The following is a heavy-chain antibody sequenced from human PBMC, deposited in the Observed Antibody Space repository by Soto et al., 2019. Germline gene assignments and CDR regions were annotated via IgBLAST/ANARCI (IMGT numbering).Heavy chain of an antibody. Sequence: SETLSLTCTVSGGSISSSSYYWGWIRQPPGKGLEWIGSIYYSGSTYYNPSLKSRVTISVDTSKNQFSLKLSSETAADTAVYYCARQNSGSYYSYYYYYGMDVWGQGTTVTVSS. CDR3: ARQNSGSYYSYYYYYGMDV. V-gene: IGHV4-39*01. J-gene: IGHJ6*02. CDR1: GGSISSSSYY. D-gene: IGHD1-26*01. CDR2: IYYSGST.